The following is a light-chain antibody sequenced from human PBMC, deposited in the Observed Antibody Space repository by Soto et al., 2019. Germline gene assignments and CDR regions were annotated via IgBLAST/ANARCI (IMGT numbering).Light chain of an antibody. J-gene: IGKJ1*01. CDR3: QQSFSTPQT. Sequence: DIQMTQSPSSLSASVVDRVTITCRASQSISSYLNWYQQRPGKAPKLLIYAASSLQSGVPSRFGGSGSGTDFTLTISTLQPEDIATYYCQQSFSTPQTFGQGTKVDIK. CDR1: QSISSY. V-gene: IGKV1-39*01. CDR2: AAS.